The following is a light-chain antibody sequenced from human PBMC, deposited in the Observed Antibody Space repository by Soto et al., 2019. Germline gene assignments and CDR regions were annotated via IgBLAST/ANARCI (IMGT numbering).Light chain of an antibody. CDR1: QSVSNY. J-gene: IGKJ5*01. V-gene: IGKV3-15*01. CDR3: QQYNTWPPIT. Sequence: ETVLTQSPATLSLSPGERATLSCRASQSVSNYLAWYQQKPGQAPRLLIYGASTRATGLPARFSGSGSGTDFTLTISSLQSEDFAVYYCQQYNTWPPITFGQGTRLEIK. CDR2: GAS.